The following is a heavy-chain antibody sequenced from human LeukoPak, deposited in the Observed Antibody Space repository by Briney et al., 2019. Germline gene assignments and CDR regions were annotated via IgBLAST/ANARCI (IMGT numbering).Heavy chain of an antibody. Sequence: SAKVSCKASGGTFSSYAISWVRQAPGQGLEWMGGIIPIFGTANYAQKFQGRVTITADKSTSTAYMELSSLRSEDTAVYYCAITEYYYSSGIKLDVWGKGTTVTVSS. CDR1: GGTFSSYA. J-gene: IGHJ6*04. D-gene: IGHD3-10*01. V-gene: IGHV1-69*06. CDR2: IIPIFGTA. CDR3: AITEYYYSSGIKLDV.